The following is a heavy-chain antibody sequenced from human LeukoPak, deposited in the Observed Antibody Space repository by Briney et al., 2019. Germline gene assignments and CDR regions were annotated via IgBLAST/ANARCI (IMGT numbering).Heavy chain of an antibody. CDR3: ARDYYDSSGYYYYYYGMDV. V-gene: IGHV1-69*13. D-gene: IGHD3-22*01. J-gene: IGHJ6*02. CDR1: GYTLTELS. Sequence: ASVKVSCKVSGYTLTELSMHWVRQAPGQGLEWMGGIIPIFGTANYAQKFQGRVTITADESTSTAYMELSSLRSEDTAVYYCARDYYDSSGYYYYYYGMDVWGQGTTVTVSS. CDR2: IIPIFGTA.